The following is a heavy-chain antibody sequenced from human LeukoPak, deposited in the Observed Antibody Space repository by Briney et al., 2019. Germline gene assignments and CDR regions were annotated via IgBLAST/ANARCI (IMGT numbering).Heavy chain of an antibody. V-gene: IGHV4-31*03. D-gene: IGHD3-16*01. CDR1: GGSISSGGYY. CDR3: ARSAVGGVDY. CDR2: IYYSGST. J-gene: IGHJ4*02. Sequence: SETLSLTCTVSGGSISSGGYYWSWIRQRPGKGLEWIGYIYYSGSTYYNPSLKSRVTISVDTSKNQFSLKLSSVTAADTAVYYCARSAVGGVDYWGQGTLVTVSS.